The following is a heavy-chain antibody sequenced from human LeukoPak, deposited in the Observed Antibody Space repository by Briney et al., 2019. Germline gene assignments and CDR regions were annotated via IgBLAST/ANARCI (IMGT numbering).Heavy chain of an antibody. CDR2: ISASDGST. CDR1: GFTFSSYA. D-gene: IGHD3-22*01. J-gene: IGHJ4*02. V-gene: IGHV3-23*01. Sequence: GGSLRLSCAASGFTFSSYAMSWVRQGPGKGLEWVSAISASDGSTYYADSVKGRFTISRDNSKNTLYLQMNSLRAEDTAVYYCANLAYDSSGYYLDWGQGTLVTVSS. CDR3: ANLAYDSSGYYLD.